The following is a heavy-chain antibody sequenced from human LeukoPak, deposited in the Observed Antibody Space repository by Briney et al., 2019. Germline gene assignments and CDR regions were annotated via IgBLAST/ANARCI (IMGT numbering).Heavy chain of an antibody. J-gene: IGHJ6*04. Sequence: PGGSLRLSCAASGFTFSSYWMSWVRRAPGKGLEWVAHIKQDGSEKYYVDSVKGRFTISRDNAKNSLYLQMNSLRAEDTAAYYCASCSGYEYYYYGMDVWGKGTTVTVSS. D-gene: IGHD5-12*01. CDR2: IKQDGSEK. CDR3: ASCSGYEYYYYGMDV. CDR1: GFTFSSYW. V-gene: IGHV3-7*03.